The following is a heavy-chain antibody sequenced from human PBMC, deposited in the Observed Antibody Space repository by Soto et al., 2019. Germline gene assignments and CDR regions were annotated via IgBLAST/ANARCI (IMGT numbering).Heavy chain of an antibody. J-gene: IGHJ6*02. CDR1: GFTFSSYW. Sequence: GGSLRLSCAASGFTFSSYWMSWVRQAPGKGLEWVANIKQDGSEKYYVDSVKGRFTISRDNAKNSLYLQMNSLRAEDTAVYYCARDWGLRYFDWFYWVGDYYYGMDVCGQGTTVTVS. CDR3: ARDWGLRYFDWFYWVGDYYYGMDV. D-gene: IGHD3-9*01. CDR2: IKQDGSEK. V-gene: IGHV3-7*01.